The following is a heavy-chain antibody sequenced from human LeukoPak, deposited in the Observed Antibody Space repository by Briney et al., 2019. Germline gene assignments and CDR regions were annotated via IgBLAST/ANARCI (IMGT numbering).Heavy chain of an antibody. CDR1: GFTFSSYT. CDR3: AKGEVGYCSSTSCYLVY. V-gene: IGHV3-23*01. D-gene: IGHD2-2*01. CDR2: ISGSSETT. Sequence: GSLRLSCAASGFTFSSYTMTWVRQGPGKGLEWVSSISGSSETTHYVDSVKGRFTISRDNSKNTLYLQMNSLRAEDTALYYRAKGEVGYCSSTSCYLVYWGQGTLVTVSS. J-gene: IGHJ4*02.